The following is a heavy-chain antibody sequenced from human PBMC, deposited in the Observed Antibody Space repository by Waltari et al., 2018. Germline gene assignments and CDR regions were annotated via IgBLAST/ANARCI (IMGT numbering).Heavy chain of an antibody. Sequence: QVHLVESGGSVVQPGTSLRLSCAASGFSVSNYGMFWVRRSPGKGLEWVEHIWYDGTKANYEDSVKGRFTITKDNSKNTFFLQMNSLRDGDTAVYFCARDLSFGSLDYGGQGTLVTVSS. D-gene: IGHD3-10*01. J-gene: IGHJ4*02. CDR3: ARDLSFGSLDY. V-gene: IGHV3-33*04. CDR2: IWYDGTKA. CDR1: GFSVSNYG.